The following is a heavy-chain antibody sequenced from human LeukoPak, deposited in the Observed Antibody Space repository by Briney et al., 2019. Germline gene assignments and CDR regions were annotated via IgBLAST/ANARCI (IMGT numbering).Heavy chain of an antibody. Sequence: GGSLRLSCAASGFTFSSYSMNWVRQAPGKGLEWVSGISGSGGSTSYADSVKGRFTISRDNSKNTLYLQMNSLRAEDTAVYYCAKDMGNWNGNFDYWGQGTLVTVSS. CDR2: ISGSGGST. D-gene: IGHD1-20*01. J-gene: IGHJ4*02. CDR3: AKDMGNWNGNFDY. V-gene: IGHV3-23*01. CDR1: GFTFSSYS.